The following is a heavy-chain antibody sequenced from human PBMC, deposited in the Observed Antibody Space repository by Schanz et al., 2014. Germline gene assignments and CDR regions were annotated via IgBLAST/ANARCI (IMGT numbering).Heavy chain of an antibody. CDR2: ISSGGGST. Sequence: VQLVESGGGLVQPGGSLRLSCAASGFSVGNKYMNWVRQAPGKGLEWVSSISSGGGSTYYADSVKGRFTISRDNSKNTLYLQMKSLRAEDTAVYFCAKKVPAYNPFDSWGLGTRVTVSS. V-gene: IGHV3-23*04. CDR1: GFSVGNKY. J-gene: IGHJ4*02. D-gene: IGHD1-1*01. CDR3: AKKVPAYNPFDS.